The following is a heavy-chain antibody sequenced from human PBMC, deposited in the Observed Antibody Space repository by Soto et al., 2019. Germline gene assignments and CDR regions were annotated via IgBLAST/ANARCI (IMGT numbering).Heavy chain of an antibody. CDR2: ISSRSTYI. D-gene: IGHD2-15*01. J-gene: IGHJ4*02. CDR3: AKDRDIVVLVAAYDY. Sequence: GGSLRLSCAASGFTFSSYSMNWVRRAPGKGLEWVSSISSRSTYIYYADSVKGRFTISRDNGKNSLYLQMNSLRAEDTAVYYCAKDRDIVVLVAAYDYWGLGTLVTVSS. CDR1: GFTFSSYS. V-gene: IGHV3-21*04.